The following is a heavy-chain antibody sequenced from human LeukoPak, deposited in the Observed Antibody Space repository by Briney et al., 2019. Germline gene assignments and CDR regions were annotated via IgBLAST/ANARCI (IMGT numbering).Heavy chain of an antibody. CDR1: GFTFGDYA. Sequence: PGGSLRLSCTASGFTFGDYAMSWFRQAPGKGLEWVGFIRSKAYGGTTEYAASVKGRFTISRDDSKSIAYLQMNSLETEDTAVYYCTGGQGIVAHPIPFDYWGQGTLVTVSS. CDR3: TGGQGIVAHPIPFDY. J-gene: IGHJ4*02. D-gene: IGHD5-12*01. CDR2: IRSKAYGGTT. V-gene: IGHV3-49*03.